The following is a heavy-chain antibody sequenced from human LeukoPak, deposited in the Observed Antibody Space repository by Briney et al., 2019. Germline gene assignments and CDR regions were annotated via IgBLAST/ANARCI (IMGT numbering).Heavy chain of an antibody. J-gene: IGHJ4*02. CDR1: GFTXXXYG. CDR2: IRYDGSNK. Sequence: SGFTXXXYGMHWVRQAPGKGLXWVAFIRYDGSNKYYADSVKGRFTISRDXSKNTVYMQMDSLRFEDTAVYYXXXXLAYIRFDNWGQGTLVTVSS. V-gene: IGHV3-30*02. D-gene: IGHD1-1*01. CDR3: XXXLAYIRFDN.